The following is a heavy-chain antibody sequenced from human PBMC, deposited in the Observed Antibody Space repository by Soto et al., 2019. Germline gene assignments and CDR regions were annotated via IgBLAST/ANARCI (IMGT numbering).Heavy chain of an antibody. CDR1: GGSISSYY. V-gene: IGHV4-59*08. CDR3: ARHKGAVLRYFDSFHPLDY. D-gene: IGHD3-9*01. CDR2: IYYSGST. Sequence: SETLSLTCTVSGGSISSYYWSWIRQPPGKGLEWIGYIYYSGSTNYNPSLKSRVTISVDTSKNQFSLKLSSVTAADTAVYYCARHKGAVLRYFDSFHPLDYWGQGTLVTVSS. J-gene: IGHJ4*02.